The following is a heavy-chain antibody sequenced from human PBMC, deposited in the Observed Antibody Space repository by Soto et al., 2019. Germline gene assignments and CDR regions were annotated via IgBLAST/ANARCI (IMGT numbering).Heavy chain of an antibody. CDR2: IYYSGST. CDR3: ASQSAVAGNGFDP. D-gene: IGHD6-19*01. Sequence: QLQLQESGPGLVKPSETLSLTCTVSGGSISSSSYYWGWIRQPPGKGLEWIGSIYYSGSTYYNPSLKSRVTIYLDTSKNQLSLKLSSVTAADPAVYYCASQSAVAGNGFDPWGQGTLVTVSS. J-gene: IGHJ5*02. V-gene: IGHV4-39*01. CDR1: GGSISSSSYY.